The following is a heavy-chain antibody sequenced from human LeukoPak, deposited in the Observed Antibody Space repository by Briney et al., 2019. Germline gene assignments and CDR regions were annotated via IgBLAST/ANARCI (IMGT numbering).Heavy chain of an antibody. Sequence: SETQSLTCTVSGGSISSYYWSWIRQPPGKGLEWIGYIYYSGSTNYNPSLKSRVTISVDTSNNQFSLKLSSVTAADTAVYYCARGFFEFQVVAGLGYMDFWGKGITVTVSS. V-gene: IGHV4-59*01. CDR1: GGSISSYY. CDR2: IYYSGST. J-gene: IGHJ6*03. D-gene: IGHD3-22*01. CDR3: ARGFFEFQVVAGLGYMDF.